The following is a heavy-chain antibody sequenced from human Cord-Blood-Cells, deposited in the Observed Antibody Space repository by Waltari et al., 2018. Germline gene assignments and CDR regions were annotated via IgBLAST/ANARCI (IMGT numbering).Heavy chain of an antibody. CDR2: IYSGGST. V-gene: IGHV3-53*02. J-gene: IGHJ6*02. CDR1: GFTVSSSS. Sequence: EVQLVETGGGLLQPGGSLRPSCAAPGFTVSSSSIGWFRQAPGKGLEWVSVIYSGGSTYYADSVKGRFTISRDNSKNTLYLQMNSLRAEDTAVYYCARDRGEAYGMDVWGQGTTVTVSS. CDR3: ARDRGEAYGMDV. D-gene: IGHD7-27*01.